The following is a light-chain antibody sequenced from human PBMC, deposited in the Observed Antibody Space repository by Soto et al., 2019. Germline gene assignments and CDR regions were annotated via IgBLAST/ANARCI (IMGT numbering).Light chain of an antibody. CDR2: EGN. CDR3: CSYAGGSTHVV. J-gene: IGLJ2*01. CDR1: SSDVVIYNL. V-gene: IGLV2-23*01. Sequence: QSALTQPASVSGSPGQSITISCTGTSSDVVIYNLVAWYQQHPGKVPRLVIYEGNKRPSGVSIRFSGSKSDNKASLTISGLQAEDEADYFCCSYAGGSTHVVFGAGTKLTVL.